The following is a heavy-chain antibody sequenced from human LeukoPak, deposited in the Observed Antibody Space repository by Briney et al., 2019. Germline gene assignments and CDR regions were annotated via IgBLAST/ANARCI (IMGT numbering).Heavy chain of an antibody. D-gene: IGHD3-10*01. CDR1: GFTFSSYW. V-gene: IGHV3-7*01. Sequence: GGSLRLSCAASGFTFSSYWMTWVRQAPGKGLEWVANIKQDGSDKYYVDSVKGRFTISRDNAKNSLYLQMNSLRAEDTAVYYCARDGFGELPPGDAFDIWGQGTMVTVSS. CDR3: ARDGFGELPPGDAFDI. J-gene: IGHJ3*02. CDR2: IKQDGSDK.